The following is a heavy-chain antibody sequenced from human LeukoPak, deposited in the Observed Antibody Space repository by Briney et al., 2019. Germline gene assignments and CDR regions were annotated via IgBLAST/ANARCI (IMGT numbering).Heavy chain of an antibody. V-gene: IGHV3-66*01. D-gene: IGHD6-13*01. Sequence: GGSLRLSCAASGFTFSSYWMHWVRQAPGKGLEWVSVIYSGGRTYYADSVKGRFTISRDNSKNTLYLQMNRLRPEDTAVYYCARAGPSSSWHQFDYWGQGTLVTVSS. J-gene: IGHJ4*02. CDR1: GFTFSSYW. CDR3: ARAGPSSSWHQFDY. CDR2: IYSGGRT.